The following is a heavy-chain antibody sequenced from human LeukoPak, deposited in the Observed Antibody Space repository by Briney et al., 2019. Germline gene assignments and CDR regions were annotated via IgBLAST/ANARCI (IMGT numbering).Heavy chain of an antibody. CDR3: ARHGNSNYVSWFDP. Sequence: PSETLSLTCTVSGGSISSSSYYWGWIRQPPGKGLEWIGSIYCSGSTYYNPSLKSRVTISVDTSKNQFSLKLSSVTAADTAVYYCARHGNSNYVSWFDPWGQGTLVTVSS. CDR2: IYCSGST. CDR1: GGSISSSSYY. V-gene: IGHV4-39*01. D-gene: IGHD4-11*01. J-gene: IGHJ5*02.